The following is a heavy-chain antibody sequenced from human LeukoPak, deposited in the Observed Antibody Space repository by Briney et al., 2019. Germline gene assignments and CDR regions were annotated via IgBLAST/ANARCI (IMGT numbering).Heavy chain of an antibody. D-gene: IGHD3-10*01. Sequence: SETLSLTCAVYGGSFSGYYWSWIRQPPGKGLEWTGEINHSGSTNYNPSLKSRVTISVDTSKNQFSLKLSSVTAADTAVYYCARVITMVRGVINGMDVWGQGTTVTVSS. CDR1: GGSFSGYY. CDR3: ARVITMVRGVINGMDV. V-gene: IGHV4-34*01. CDR2: INHSGST. J-gene: IGHJ6*02.